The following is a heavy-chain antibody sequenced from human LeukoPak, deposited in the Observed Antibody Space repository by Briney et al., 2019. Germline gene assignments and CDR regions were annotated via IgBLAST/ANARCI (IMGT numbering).Heavy chain of an antibody. D-gene: IGHD3-10*01. CDR1: GFTFSNAW. V-gene: IGHV3-48*04. Sequence: GGSLRLSCAASGFTFSNAWMTWVRQAPGKGLEWVSYISSSAGTIYYADSVKGRFTISRDNAKNSLYLQMNSLRAEDTAVYYCARTYYGSGSYYFDYWGQGTLVTVSS. J-gene: IGHJ4*02. CDR3: ARTYYGSGSYYFDY. CDR2: ISSSAGTI.